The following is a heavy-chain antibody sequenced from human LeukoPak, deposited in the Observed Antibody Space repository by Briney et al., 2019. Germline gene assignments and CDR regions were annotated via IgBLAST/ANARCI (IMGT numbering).Heavy chain of an antibody. CDR1: GASLSRHY. V-gene: IGHV4-59*11. CDR3: ARFSSGCSTSSCYLTY. J-gene: IGHJ4*02. D-gene: IGHD2-2*01. CDR2: IHDTGST. Sequence: SEPLPLTCLVSGASLSRHYWGCIRQPPGKELELIGHIHDTGSTFYNPSLRGRVNISLDTSNNQFSLKLTSMTAADTAVYYCARFSSGCSTSSCYLTYWGQGTLVTVS.